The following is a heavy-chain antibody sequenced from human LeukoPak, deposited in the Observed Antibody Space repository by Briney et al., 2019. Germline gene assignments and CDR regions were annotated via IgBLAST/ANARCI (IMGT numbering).Heavy chain of an antibody. CDR2: IYTSGST. CDR1: GGSISSYY. CDR3: ATLPHYYDSSGSDY. Sequence: SETLSLTCTVSGGSISSYYWSWIRQPPGKGLEWIGYIYTSGSTNYNPSLKSRVTISVDTSKNQFSLKLSSVTAADTAVYYCATLPHYYDSSGSDYWGQGTLVTVSS. J-gene: IGHJ4*02. D-gene: IGHD3-22*01. V-gene: IGHV4-4*09.